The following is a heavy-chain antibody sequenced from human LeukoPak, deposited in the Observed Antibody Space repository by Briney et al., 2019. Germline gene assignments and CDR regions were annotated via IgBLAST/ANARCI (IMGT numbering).Heavy chain of an antibody. CDR3: AKETVVVAATPDAFDI. CDR1: GFTFSSYA. J-gene: IGHJ3*02. Sequence: PGGSLRLSCAASGFTFSSYAMSWVRQAPGKGLEGVSGLSGSGGSTHYAHSVKDRFTISRDNSKNTLDLQMNSLRAEDTAVYYCAKETVVVAATPDAFDIWGQGTMVTVSS. D-gene: IGHD2-15*01. CDR2: LSGSGGST. V-gene: IGHV3-23*01.